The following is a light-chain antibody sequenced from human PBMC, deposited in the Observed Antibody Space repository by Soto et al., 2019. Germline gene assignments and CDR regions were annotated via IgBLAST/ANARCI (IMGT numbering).Light chain of an antibody. Sequence: DVVMTQTPLSLSVAPGQPSSISCKSSQSLLHITGETFLFWYLQKPGQSPQLLIYEVSTRVSGVPDRFNGSGSGTDFTLEISRVETDDVGIYYCMQSTQLPPTFGQGTRLEI. CDR3: MQSTQLPPT. CDR2: EVS. J-gene: IGKJ5*01. V-gene: IGKV2D-29*02. CDR1: QSLLHITGETF.